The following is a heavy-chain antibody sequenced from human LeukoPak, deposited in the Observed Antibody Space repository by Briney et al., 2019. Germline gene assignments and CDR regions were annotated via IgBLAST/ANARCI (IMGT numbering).Heavy chain of an antibody. CDR3: ARGTN. J-gene: IGHJ4*02. Sequence: AGSMRLSSAASASTASSIYMSCVRHAPGKGLEWVSVIYSGGSTYYADSVKGRFTISRDNSKNTLYLQMNSLRAEETAVYYWARGTNWGQGTLVTVSS. V-gene: IGHV3-53*01. D-gene: IGHD2-8*01. CDR2: IYSGGST. CDR1: ASTASSIY.